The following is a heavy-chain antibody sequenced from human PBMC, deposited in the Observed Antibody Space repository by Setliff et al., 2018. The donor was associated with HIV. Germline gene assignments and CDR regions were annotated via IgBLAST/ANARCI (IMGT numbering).Heavy chain of an antibody. D-gene: IGHD6-19*01. CDR2: IKAGDDNT. CDR1: GYTFSTNA. V-gene: IGHV1-3*01. CDR3: ARGSCSGCYLSDY. Sequence: ASVKVSCQAFGYTFSTNAIHWVRQAPGQRLEWMGYIKAGDDNTRYSEKFQGRVSITRDTSANTAYMELSSLRSEDTAVYYCARGSCSGCYLSDYWGLGTLVTVSS. J-gene: IGHJ4*02.